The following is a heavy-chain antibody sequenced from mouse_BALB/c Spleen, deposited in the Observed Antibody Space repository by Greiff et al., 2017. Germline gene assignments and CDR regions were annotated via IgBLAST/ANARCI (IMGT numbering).Heavy chain of an antibody. V-gene: IGHV6-6*02. J-gene: IGHJ4*01. CDR2: IRLKSNNYAT. CDR3: TRTYYGYEAMDY. Sequence: EVMLVESGGGLVQPGGSMKLSCVASGFTFSNYWMNWVRQSPEKGLEWVAEIRLKSNNYATHYAESVKGRFTISRDDSKSSVYLQMNNLRAEDTGIYYCTRTYYGYEAMDYWGQGTSVTVSS. D-gene: IGHD1-2*01. CDR1: GFTFSNYW.